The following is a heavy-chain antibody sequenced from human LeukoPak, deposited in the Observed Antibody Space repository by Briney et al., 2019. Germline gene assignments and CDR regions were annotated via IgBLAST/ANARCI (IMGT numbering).Heavy chain of an antibody. CDR1: GGSISSSSYY. J-gene: IGHJ5*02. Sequence: SETLSLTCTVSGGSISSSSYYWGWIRQPPGKGLEWIGSIYYSGSTYYNPSLKSRVTISVDTSKNQFSLKLSSVTAADTAVYYCARGVYSYGPYNWFDPWGQGTLVTVSS. CDR3: ARGVYSYGPYNWFDP. V-gene: IGHV4-39*07. CDR2: IYYSGST. D-gene: IGHD5-18*01.